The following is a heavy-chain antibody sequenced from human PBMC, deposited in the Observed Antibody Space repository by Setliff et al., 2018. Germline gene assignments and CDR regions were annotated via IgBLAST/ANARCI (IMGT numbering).Heavy chain of an antibody. CDR1: GGSFSGYY. D-gene: IGHD6-6*01. V-gene: IGHV4-34*01. Sequence: TLSLTCAIYGGSFSGYYWSWIRQSPEKGLEWIGEVNHNGRNINYNPSLGGRVSISIDTSRDQFSLKLISMIAADTAVYYCARGRNIAARLLDSRGQGTLVTVSS. CDR2: VNHNGRNI. CDR3: ARGRNIAARLLDS. J-gene: IGHJ4*02.